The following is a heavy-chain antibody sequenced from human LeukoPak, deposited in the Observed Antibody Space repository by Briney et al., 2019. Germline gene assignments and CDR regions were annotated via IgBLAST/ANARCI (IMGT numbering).Heavy chain of an antibody. Sequence: PSETLSLTCTVSGYSISSGYYWGWIRQPPGKGLEWIGSIYHSGSTYYNPSLKSRVTISVDTSKNQFSLKLSSVTAADTAVYYCARAIVGNPFYYYYMDVWGKGTTVTVSS. CDR3: ARAIVGNPFYYYYMDV. CDR2: IYHSGST. J-gene: IGHJ6*03. CDR1: GYSISSGYY. D-gene: IGHD3-22*01. V-gene: IGHV4-38-2*02.